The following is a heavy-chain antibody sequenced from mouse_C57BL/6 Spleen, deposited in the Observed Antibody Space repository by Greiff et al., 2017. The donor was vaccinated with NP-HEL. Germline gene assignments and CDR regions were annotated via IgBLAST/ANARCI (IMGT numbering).Heavy chain of an antibody. D-gene: IGHD1-1*01. V-gene: IGHV1-26*01. CDR2: INPNNGGT. CDR1: GYTFTDYY. CDR3: AEYYGSPWFAY. J-gene: IGHJ3*01. Sequence: EVQLQQSGPELVKPGASVKISCKASGYTFTDYYMNWVKQSHGKSLEWIGDINPNNGGTSYNQKFKGKATLTVDKSSSTAYMELRSLTSEDSAVYYCAEYYGSPWFAYWGQGTLVTVSA.